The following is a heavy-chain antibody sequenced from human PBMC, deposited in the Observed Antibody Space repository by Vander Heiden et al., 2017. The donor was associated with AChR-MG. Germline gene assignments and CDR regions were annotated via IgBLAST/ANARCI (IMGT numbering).Heavy chain of an antibody. CDR1: GFNTFDNFA. CDR3: AKTFFYGSGTLDFPLFGLDV. CDR2: ISSSGAAT. V-gene: IGHV3-23*01. Sequence: EVQLLESGGGLVQPGESLRLSCAASGFNTFDNFAIHWLRQAPGRGLEWVSLISSSGAATYYADSVKGRFTISRDNSKNTLSLHMNSLRADDTAVYYCAKTFFYGSGTLDFPLFGLDVWGQGTTVTVSS. J-gene: IGHJ6*02. D-gene: IGHD3-10*01.